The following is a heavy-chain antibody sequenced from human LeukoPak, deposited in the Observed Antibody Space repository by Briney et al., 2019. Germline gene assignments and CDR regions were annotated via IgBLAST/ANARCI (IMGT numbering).Heavy chain of an antibody. Sequence: SETLSLTCTVSGGSISSGGYYWSWIRQPPGKGLEWIGYIYHSGSTYYNPSLKSRVTISVDRSKNQFSLKLSSVTAADTAVYYCARGSPYWPAFIAAADYYYMDVWGKGTTVTVSS. J-gene: IGHJ6*03. CDR2: IYHSGST. D-gene: IGHD6-13*01. V-gene: IGHV4-30-2*01. CDR3: ARGSPYWPAFIAAADYYYMDV. CDR1: GGSISSGGYY.